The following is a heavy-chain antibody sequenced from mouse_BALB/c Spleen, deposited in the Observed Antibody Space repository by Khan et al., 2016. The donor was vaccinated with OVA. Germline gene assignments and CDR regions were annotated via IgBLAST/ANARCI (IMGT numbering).Heavy chain of an antibody. V-gene: IGHV1-63*02. Sequence: QVQLQQSGAELVRPGTSVKMSCKAAGYTFTNYWIGWVKQRPGHGLEWIGDTYPGGGYTNYNEKFKGKATLTADTSSSTAYMQLSGLTSEDSAIYYCTRRGAARATCDYFDYWGQGTTLTVSS. CDR2: TYPGGGYT. J-gene: IGHJ2*01. CDR1: GYTFTNYW. CDR3: TRRGAARATCDYFDY. D-gene: IGHD3-1*01.